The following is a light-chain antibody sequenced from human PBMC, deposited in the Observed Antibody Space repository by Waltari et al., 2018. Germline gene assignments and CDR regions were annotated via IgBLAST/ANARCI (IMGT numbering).Light chain of an antibody. V-gene: IGLV2-14*01. J-gene: IGLJ3*02. CDR3: CSFTSRSTWV. CDR2: DVS. Sequence: QSALTQPASVSGSPGQSITISCTGTSSDVGGYNYVSWYQQHPGNVPKLLIFDVSNRPSVVSSRFSGSKSGNTASLTISGLQAEDESDYYCCSFTSRSTWVFGGGTKLTVL. CDR1: SSDVGGYNY.